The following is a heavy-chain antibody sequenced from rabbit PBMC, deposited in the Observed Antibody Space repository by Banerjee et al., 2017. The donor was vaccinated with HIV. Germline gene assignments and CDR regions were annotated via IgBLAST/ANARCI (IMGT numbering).Heavy chain of an antibody. CDR3: ARDLGGGSDL. CDR2: IDAGSSGST. D-gene: IGHD8-1*01. J-gene: IGHJ6*01. V-gene: IGHV1S40*01. CDR1: GFTISSNYY. Sequence: QSLEESGGGLVKPGGTLTLTCKASGFTISSNYYICWVRQAPGKGLEWIACIDAGSSGSTYCASWAKGRFTISKTSSTTVTLQMTSLTAADTATYFCARDLGGGSDLWGQGTLVTVS.